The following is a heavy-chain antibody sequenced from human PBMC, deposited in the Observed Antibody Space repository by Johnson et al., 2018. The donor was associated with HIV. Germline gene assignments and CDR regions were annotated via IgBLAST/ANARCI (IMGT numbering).Heavy chain of an antibody. CDR3: AREMVRGRPIAFDI. CDR2: IYSGGST. Sequence: VQLVESGGGVVRPGGSLRLSCAASGFTVSSNYMSWVRQAPGKGLEWVSVIYSGGSTYYADSVKGRFTISRDNSKNTLYLQMNSLRAEDTAVYYCAREMVRGRPIAFDIWGQGTMVTVSS. D-gene: IGHD3-10*01. CDR1: GFTVSSNY. V-gene: IGHV3-53*01. J-gene: IGHJ3*02.